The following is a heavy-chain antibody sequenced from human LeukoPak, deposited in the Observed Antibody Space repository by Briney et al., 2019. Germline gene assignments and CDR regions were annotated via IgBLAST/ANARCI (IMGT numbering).Heavy chain of an antibody. D-gene: IGHD2-2*01. CDR3: ARDASPYCSSTTCSHGMDV. CDR1: GYTFTTYG. CDR2: ISAYNGNT. J-gene: IGHJ6*02. V-gene: IGHV1-18*01. Sequence: GASVKVSCKASGYTFTTYGISWVRQAPGQGLEWMGWISAYNGNTNSAQKLQGRVTMTTDTSTSTAYMELRSLRSDDTAVYYCARDASPYCSSTTCSHGMDVWGQGTTVTVSS.